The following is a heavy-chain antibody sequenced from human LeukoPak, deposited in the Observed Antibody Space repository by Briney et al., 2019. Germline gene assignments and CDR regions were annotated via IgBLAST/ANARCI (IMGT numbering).Heavy chain of an antibody. J-gene: IGHJ6*04. V-gene: IGHV4-4*09. CDR3: ASTPITYYYDSSGYLPLDV. Sequence: SETLSLTCTVSGGSISSYYWSWIRQPPGEGLEWIGYIYTSGSTNYNPSLKSRVTISVDTSKNQFSLKLSSVTAADTAVYYCASTPITYYYDSSGYLPLDVWGKGTTVTVSS. CDR1: GGSISSYY. CDR2: IYTSGST. D-gene: IGHD3-22*01.